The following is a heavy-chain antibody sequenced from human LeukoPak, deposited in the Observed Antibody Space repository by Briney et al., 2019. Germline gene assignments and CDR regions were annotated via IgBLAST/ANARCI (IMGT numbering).Heavy chain of an antibody. CDR1: GFTFSSYA. Sequence: GGSLRLSCAASGFTFSSYAMHWVRQAPGKGLEWVAVISYDGSNKYYADSVKGRFTISRDNSKNTLYLQMNSLRAEDTAVYYCTRESSISSGWPRGGPFDYWGQGTLVTVSS. J-gene: IGHJ4*02. V-gene: IGHV3-30-3*01. D-gene: IGHD6-19*01. CDR3: TRESSISSGWPRGGPFDY. CDR2: ISYDGSNK.